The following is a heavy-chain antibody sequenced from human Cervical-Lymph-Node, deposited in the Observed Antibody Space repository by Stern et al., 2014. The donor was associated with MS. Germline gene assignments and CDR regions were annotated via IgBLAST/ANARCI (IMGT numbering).Heavy chain of an antibody. V-gene: IGHV1-24*01. CDR3: VRAVTFYGMDV. Sequence: VQLVDSGAEVNKPGASVKVSCKVSGNSLSELSVYWVRQAPGEGLEWMGGFDREDGERIYAQKFQGRVTVTEDIFRNTAYMELSSLRSEDTAVYYCVRAVTFYGMDVWGQGTMVTVSS. J-gene: IGHJ6*02. D-gene: IGHD4-23*01. CDR2: FDREDGER. CDR1: GNSLSELS.